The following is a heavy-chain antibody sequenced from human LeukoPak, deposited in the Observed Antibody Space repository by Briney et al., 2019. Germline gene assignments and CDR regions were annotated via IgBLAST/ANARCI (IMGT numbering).Heavy chain of an antibody. CDR2: ISYDESNE. Sequence: GGSLRLSCAASGFTFSSYGMHWVRQAPGKGLEWVAAISYDESNEYYVDSVKGRFTVSRDNSKNTLYLQMNSLRAEDTAVYYCAKNPSYYYDSSGYYWGQGTLVTVSS. D-gene: IGHD3-22*01. CDR1: GFTFSSYG. V-gene: IGHV3-30*18. CDR3: AKNPSYYYDSSGYY. J-gene: IGHJ4*02.